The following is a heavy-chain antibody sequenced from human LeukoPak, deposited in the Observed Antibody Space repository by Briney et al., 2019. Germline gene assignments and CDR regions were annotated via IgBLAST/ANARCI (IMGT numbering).Heavy chain of an antibody. J-gene: IGHJ4*02. D-gene: IGHD3-22*01. CDR3: ARGSSVSSGYYFDY. V-gene: IGHV4-59*01. Sequence: GSLRLSCAASGFTFSDYYVSWIRQPPGKGLEWIGYIYYSGSTNYNPSLKSRVTISVDTSKNQFSLKLSSVTAAGTAVYYCARGSSVSSGYYFDYWGQGTLVTVSS. CDR2: IYYSGST. CDR1: GFTFSDYY.